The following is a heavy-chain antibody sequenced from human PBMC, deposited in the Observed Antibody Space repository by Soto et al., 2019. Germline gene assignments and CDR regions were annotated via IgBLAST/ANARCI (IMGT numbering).Heavy chain of an antibody. CDR2: IIPIFGTA. J-gene: IGHJ5*02. D-gene: IGHD5-18*01. Sequence: QVQLVQSGAEVKKPGSSVKVSCKASGGTFSSYAISWVRQAPGQGLEWMGGIIPIFGTANYAQKFQGRVTITAYESTGTAYMELSSLRSEDTEVYYCATAGPRYMFDPWGQGTLVTVS. CDR3: ATAGPRYMFDP. V-gene: IGHV1-69*12. CDR1: GGTFSSYA.